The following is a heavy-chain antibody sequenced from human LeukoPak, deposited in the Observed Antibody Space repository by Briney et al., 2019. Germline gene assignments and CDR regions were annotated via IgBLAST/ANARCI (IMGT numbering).Heavy chain of an antibody. V-gene: IGHV3-23*01. Sequence: PGGSLRLSCAASGFTFSSYSMNWVRQAPGKGLEWVSAISGSGGSTYYADSVKGRFTISRDNSKNTLYLQMNSLRAEDTAVYYCAKDGRYCSGGSPCWVYYYGMDVWGQGTTVTVSS. J-gene: IGHJ6*02. CDR2: ISGSGGST. CDR3: AKDGRYCSGGSPCWVYYYGMDV. D-gene: IGHD2-15*01. CDR1: GFTFSSYS.